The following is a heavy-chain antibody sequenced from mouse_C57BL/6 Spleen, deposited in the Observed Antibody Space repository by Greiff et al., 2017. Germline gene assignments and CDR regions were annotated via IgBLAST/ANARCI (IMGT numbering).Heavy chain of an antibody. CDR1: GFTFTDYY. V-gene: IGHV7-3*01. CDR3: EGCNYYAMDY. J-gene: IGHJ4*01. Sequence: EVQGVESGGGLAQPGGSLSLSCAASGFTFTDYYMSWVRQPPGKALEWLGFIRNKANGYTKEYSASVKGRFTISRDTSKSILYLLINALSAEDSATYYCEGCNYYAMDYWGQGTSVTVSS. CDR2: IRNKANGYTK.